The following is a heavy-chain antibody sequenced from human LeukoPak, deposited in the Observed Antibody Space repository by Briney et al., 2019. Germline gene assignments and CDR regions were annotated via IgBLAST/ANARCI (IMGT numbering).Heavy chain of an antibody. CDR2: IKQDGSEK. D-gene: IGHD5-12*01. CDR1: GFTFSSYW. J-gene: IGHJ4*02. CDR3: ARDYSGYDYGKRYFDY. Sequence: GGSLRLSCAASGFTFSSYWMSWVRQAPGKGLEWVANIKQDGSEKYYVDSVKGRFTISRDNAKNSLYLQMNSLRAEDTAVYYCARDYSGYDYGKRYFDYWGQGTLVTVSS. V-gene: IGHV3-7*01.